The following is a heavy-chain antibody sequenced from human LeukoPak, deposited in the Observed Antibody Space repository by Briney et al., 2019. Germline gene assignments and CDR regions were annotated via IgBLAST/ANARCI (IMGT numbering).Heavy chain of an antibody. J-gene: IGHJ5*02. CDR3: ARAWGVCSGGSCYSGWFDP. Sequence: ASVKVSCKASGYTFTSYAMHWVRQAPGQRLEWMGWINAGNGNTKYSQKFQGRVTITRDTSASTAYMELSSLRSEDTAVYYCARAWGVCSGGSCYSGWFDPWGQGTLVTVSS. V-gene: IGHV1-3*01. CDR2: INAGNGNT. CDR1: GYTFTSYA. D-gene: IGHD2-15*01.